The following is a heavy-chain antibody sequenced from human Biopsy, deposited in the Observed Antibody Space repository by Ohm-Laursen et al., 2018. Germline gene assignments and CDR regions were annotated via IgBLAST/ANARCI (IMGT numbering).Heavy chain of an antibody. CDR1: GFTFSSYS. CDR2: ISSTSNHI. V-gene: IGHV3-21*01. CDR3: AKDDYDRVSSGYYFDY. D-gene: IGHD3-10*02. J-gene: IGHJ4*02. Sequence: GSLRLSCAASGFTFSSYSMNWVRQAPGKGLEWVASISSTSNHIHYVDSVWGRFTTSRDNAENSLYLEMNSLRVEDTAVYYCAKDDYDRVSSGYYFDYWGQGTLVSVSS.